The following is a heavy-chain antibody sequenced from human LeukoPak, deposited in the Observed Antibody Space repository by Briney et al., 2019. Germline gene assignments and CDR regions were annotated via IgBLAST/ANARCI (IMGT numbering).Heavy chain of an antibody. J-gene: IGHJ3*02. V-gene: IGHV3-23*01. CDR3: EKLRSSTSSDAFDI. D-gene: IGHD2-2*01. CDR2: ISGGGDTT. Sequence: PGGSLRLSCAASGFTFSSYAMYWVRQAPGKGLEWVSGISGGGDTTFYADSVKGRFTISRDNSKNMLYLQMNSLRAEDTAVYYCEKLRSSTSSDAFDIWGQGTMVTVSS. CDR1: GFTFSSYA.